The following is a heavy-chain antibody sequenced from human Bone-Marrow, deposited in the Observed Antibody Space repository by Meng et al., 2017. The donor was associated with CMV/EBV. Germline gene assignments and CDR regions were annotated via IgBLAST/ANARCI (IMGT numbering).Heavy chain of an antibody. V-gene: IGHV3-15*01. CDR1: GFTFSNAW. CDR2: IKSKTDGGTT. J-gene: IGHJ6*02. Sequence: GESLKISCAASGFTFSNAWMSWVRQAPGKGLEWVGRIKSKTDGGTTDYAAPVKGRFTISRDDSKTTLYLQMNSLKTEDTAVYYCTTGPAAILHYYYGMDVWGQGTTVTVSS. CDR3: TTGPAAILHYYYGMDV. D-gene: IGHD2-2*02.